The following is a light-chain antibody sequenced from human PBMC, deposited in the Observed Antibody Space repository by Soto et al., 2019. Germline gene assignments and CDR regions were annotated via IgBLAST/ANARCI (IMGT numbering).Light chain of an antibody. V-gene: IGKV3-11*01. J-gene: IGKJ1*01. CDR2: DAS. CDR1: QSVSNY. Sequence: EIVLTQSPATLSLSPGERATLSCRASQSVSNYLAWYQQKPGQAPRLLIYDASTRATGIPARFSGSGSGTDFTLTISSLEPEDFAVYYCQQRSNWPPTWTFGQGTKVESK. CDR3: QQRSNWPPTWT.